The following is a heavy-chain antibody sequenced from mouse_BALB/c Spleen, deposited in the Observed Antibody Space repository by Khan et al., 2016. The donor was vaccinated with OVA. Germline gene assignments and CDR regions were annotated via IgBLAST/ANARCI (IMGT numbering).Heavy chain of an antibody. CDR1: GFTFSSYS. CDR3: ASHLTGSFAY. Sequence: EVKLMESGGDLVKPGGSLKLSCAASGFTFSSYSMSWVRQTPDKRLEWVATISSGGDYTYYPDSVKGRFTISRDNARNTLYLQMSSMKSEDTAKYYCASHLTGSFAYWGQGTLVTVAA. D-gene: IGHD4-1*01. CDR2: ISSGGDYT. J-gene: IGHJ3*01. V-gene: IGHV5-6*01.